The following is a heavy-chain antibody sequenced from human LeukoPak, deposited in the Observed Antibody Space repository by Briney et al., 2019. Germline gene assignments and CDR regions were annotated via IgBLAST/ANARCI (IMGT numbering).Heavy chain of an antibody. D-gene: IGHD3-16*02. V-gene: IGHV3-23*01. J-gene: IGHJ4*02. CDR2: ISGSGGST. Sequence: GGSLRLSCAASGFTFSSYAMSWVRQAPGKGLEWVSAISGSGGSTYYADSVKGRFTISRDNPKNTLYLQMNSLRAEDTAVYYCAKGDLGVVIVYYFDYWGQGTLVTVSS. CDR3: AKGDLGVVIVYYFDY. CDR1: GFTFSSYA.